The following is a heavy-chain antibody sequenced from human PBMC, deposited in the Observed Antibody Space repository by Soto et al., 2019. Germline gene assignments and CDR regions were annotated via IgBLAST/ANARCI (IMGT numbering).Heavy chain of an antibody. J-gene: IGHJ5*02. V-gene: IGHV3-30-3*01. CDR3: ARDGSSSWFPYNWFDP. D-gene: IGHD6-13*01. CDR2: ISYDGSNK. Sequence: GGSLRLSCAASGFPFSSYAMHWVRQAPGKGLEWVAVISYDGSNKYYADSVKGRFTISRDNSKNTLYLQMNSLRAEDTAVYYCARDGSSSWFPYNWFDPWGQGTLVTVSS. CDR1: GFPFSSYA.